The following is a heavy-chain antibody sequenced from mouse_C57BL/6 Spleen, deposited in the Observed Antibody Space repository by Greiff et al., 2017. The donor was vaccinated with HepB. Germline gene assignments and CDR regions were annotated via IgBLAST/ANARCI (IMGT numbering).Heavy chain of an antibody. CDR1: GFTFSDAW. CDR2: IRNKANNYAT. CDR3: TRRGYGRGGAMDY. Sequence: EVKVEESGGGLVQPGGSMKLSCAASGFTFSDAWMDWVRQSPEKGLEWVAEIRNKANNYATYYAESVKGRFTISRDDSKSSVYLQMNSLRAEDTGIYYGTRRGYGRGGAMDYWGQGTSVTVSS. J-gene: IGHJ4*01. D-gene: IGHD1-1*01. V-gene: IGHV6-6*01.